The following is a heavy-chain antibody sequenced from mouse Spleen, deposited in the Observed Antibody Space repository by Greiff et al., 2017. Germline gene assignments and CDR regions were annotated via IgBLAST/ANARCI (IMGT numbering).Heavy chain of an antibody. D-gene: IGHD2-10*01. CDR3: ARNSYYGNYGYFDV. CDR2: IWSGGST. Sequence: VKLMESGPGLVQPSQSLSITCTVSGFSLTSYGVHWVRQSPGKGLEWLGVIWSGGSTDYNAAFISRLSISKDNSKSQVFFKMNSLQANDTAIYYCARNSYYGNYGYFDVWGAGTTVTVSS. CDR1: GFSLTSYG. V-gene: IGHV2-2*02. J-gene: IGHJ1*01.